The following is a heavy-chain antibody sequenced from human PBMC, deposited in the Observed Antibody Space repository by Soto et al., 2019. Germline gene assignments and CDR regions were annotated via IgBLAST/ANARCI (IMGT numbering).Heavy chain of an antibody. CDR2: IIPIFGTA. CDR1: GGTFSSYA. J-gene: IGHJ6*02. D-gene: IGHD6-6*01. V-gene: IGHV1-69*01. CDR3: ASSPLSSSRPYYYYYGMDV. Sequence: QVQLVQSGAEVQKPGSSVKVSCKASGGTFSSYAISWVRQAPGQGLEWMGGIIPIFGTANYAQKFQGRVTITADESTSTAYMELSSLRSEDTAVYYCASSPLSSSRPYYYYYGMDVWGQGTTVTVSS.